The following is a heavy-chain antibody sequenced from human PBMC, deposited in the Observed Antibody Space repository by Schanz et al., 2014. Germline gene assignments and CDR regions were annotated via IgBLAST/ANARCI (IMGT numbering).Heavy chain of an antibody. J-gene: IGHJ6*03. CDR2: INPNSGDT. D-gene: IGHD2-2*02. CDR3: AGTYCSSTSCYTGYYYMDV. CDR1: GYTFAVYY. V-gene: IGHV1-2*02. Sequence: QVQLVQSGAEVKKPGASVKVSCKASGYTFAVYYIHWVRQAPGQGLEFMGWINPNSGDTEYGQQFEGRVTLTRDTSISTAYMELSSLTSDDTAVYYCAGTYCSSTSCYTGYYYMDVWGKGTTXTVSS.